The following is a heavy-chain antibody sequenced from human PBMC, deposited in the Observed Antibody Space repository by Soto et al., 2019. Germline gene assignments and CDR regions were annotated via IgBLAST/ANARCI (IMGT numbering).Heavy chain of an antibody. D-gene: IGHD3-16*01. CDR3: GMITFGGARPYSYYGMDV. CDR2: IIPIFGTA. CDR1: GGTFSSYA. J-gene: IGHJ6*02. Sequence: SVKVSCKASGGTFSSYAISWVRQAPGQGLEWMGGIIPIFGTANYAQKFQGRVTITADESTSTAYMELSSLRSEDTAVYYCGMITFGGARPYSYYGMDVWGQGTTVTVSS. V-gene: IGHV1-69*13.